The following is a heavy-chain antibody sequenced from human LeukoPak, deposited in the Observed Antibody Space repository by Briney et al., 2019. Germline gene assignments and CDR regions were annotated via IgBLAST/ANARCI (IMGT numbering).Heavy chain of an antibody. J-gene: IGHJ6*02. CDR3: ARAQYDILTGYSLYYGMDD. Sequence: PSQTLSLTCTVSGGSISSGGYYWSWIRQPPGKGLEWIGYIYHSGSTYYNPSLKSRVTISVDRSKNQFSLKLSSVTAADTAVYYCARAQYDILTGYSLYYGMDDWGQGTTVTVSS. CDR2: IYHSGST. CDR1: GGSISSGGYY. D-gene: IGHD3-9*01. V-gene: IGHV4-30-2*01.